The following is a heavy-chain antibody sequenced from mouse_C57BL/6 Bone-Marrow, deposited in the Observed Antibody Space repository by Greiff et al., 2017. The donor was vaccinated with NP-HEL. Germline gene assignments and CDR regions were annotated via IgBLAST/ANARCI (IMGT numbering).Heavy chain of an antibody. V-gene: IGHV5-9-1*02. CDR3: TRYVPSYYYGRYAMDY. CDR1: GFTFSSYA. CDR2: ISSGGDYI. Sequence: EVQLVESGEGLVKPGGSLKLSCAASGFTFSSYAMSWVRQTPEKRLEWVAYISSGGDYIYYADTVKGRFTISRDNARNTLYLQISSLKSEDTAMYYCTRYVPSYYYGRYAMDYWGQGTSVTVSS. D-gene: IGHD1-1*01. J-gene: IGHJ4*01.